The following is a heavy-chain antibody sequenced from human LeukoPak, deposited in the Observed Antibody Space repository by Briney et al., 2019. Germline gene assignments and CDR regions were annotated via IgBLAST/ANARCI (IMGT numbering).Heavy chain of an antibody. CDR3: ARGNLYYDSSGFDY. D-gene: IGHD3-22*01. Sequence: GGSLRLSCAASGFTFSNYAMNWVRQAPGKGLEWVSSISTSSSYIYYADSVKGRFTISRDNAKKSLYVQMNSLRAEDTAVYYCARGNLYYDSSGFDYWGQGTLVTVSS. CDR2: ISTSSSYI. J-gene: IGHJ4*02. V-gene: IGHV3-21*01. CDR1: GFTFSNYA.